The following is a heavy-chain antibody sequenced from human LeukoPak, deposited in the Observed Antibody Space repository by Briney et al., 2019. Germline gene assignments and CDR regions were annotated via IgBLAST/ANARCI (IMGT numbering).Heavy chain of an antibody. CDR3: ARSTVTTPLDYYYYMDV. CDR1: GFTFSSYW. CDR2: INSDGSST. Sequence: GGSLRLSCAASGFTFSSYWMHWARQAPGKGLVWVSRINSDGSSTSYADSVKGRFTISRDNAKNTLYLQMNSLRAEDTAVYYCARSTVTTPLDYYYYMDVWGKGTTVTVSS. J-gene: IGHJ6*03. V-gene: IGHV3-74*01. D-gene: IGHD4-17*01.